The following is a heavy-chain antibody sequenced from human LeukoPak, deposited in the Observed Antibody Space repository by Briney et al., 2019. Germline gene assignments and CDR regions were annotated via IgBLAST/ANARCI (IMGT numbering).Heavy chain of an antibody. V-gene: IGHV1-18*01. J-gene: IGHJ4*02. CDR1: GYTLTELS. D-gene: IGHD5-18*01. CDR3: ARDSDTAMSDY. CDR2: ISAYNGNT. Sequence: ASVKVSCKVSGYTLTELSMHWVRQAPGQGLEWMGWISAYNGNTNYAQKLQGRVTMTTDTSASTAYMELRSLRSDDTAVYYCARDSDTAMSDYWGQGTLVTVSS.